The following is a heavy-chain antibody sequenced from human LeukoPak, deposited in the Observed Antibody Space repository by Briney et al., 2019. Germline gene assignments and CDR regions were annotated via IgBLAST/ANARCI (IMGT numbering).Heavy chain of an antibody. Sequence: SETLSLTCAVYGGSFSGYYWSWIRQSPGKGLEWIGEINHSGSTNHNPSLKSRVTISVDTSKNQFSLKLSSVTAAGTAVYYCARVGPIVATIDDAFDIWGQGTMVTVSS. CDR3: ARVGPIVATIDDAFDI. J-gene: IGHJ3*02. CDR1: GGSFSGYY. V-gene: IGHV4-34*01. CDR2: INHSGST. D-gene: IGHD5-12*01.